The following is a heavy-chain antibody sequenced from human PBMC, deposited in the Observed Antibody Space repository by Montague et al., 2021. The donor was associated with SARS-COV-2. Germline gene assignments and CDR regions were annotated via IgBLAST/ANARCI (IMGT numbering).Heavy chain of an antibody. Sequence: SETLSLTCPVPSAATVSWNSGSVRQPTRMKLSYHGRSYTSLSTNNKPSLKSRVTMSADTSKNQFSLKLSSVTAADTAVYYCTREEWELPTTDHYYYYYGMDVWGQGTTVTVSS. J-gene: IGHJ6*02. CDR2: SYTSLST. V-gene: IGHV4-4*07. D-gene: IGHD1-26*01. CDR1: SAATVSWN. CDR3: TREEWELPTTDHYYYYYGMDV.